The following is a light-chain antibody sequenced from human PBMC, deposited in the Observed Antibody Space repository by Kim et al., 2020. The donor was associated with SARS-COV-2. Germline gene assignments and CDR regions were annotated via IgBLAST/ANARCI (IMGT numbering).Light chain of an antibody. CDR3: QQYGDSPIT. CDR2: GAA. J-gene: IGKJ5*01. V-gene: IGKV3-20*01. Sequence: SPGERATLPCRASQSVGRNSLAWYPQKPGQAPRLLIHGAASRATGIPDRFSGIESGTDFTLIISRLEPEDFAVYYCQQYGDSPITFGQGTRLEIK. CDR1: QSVGRNS.